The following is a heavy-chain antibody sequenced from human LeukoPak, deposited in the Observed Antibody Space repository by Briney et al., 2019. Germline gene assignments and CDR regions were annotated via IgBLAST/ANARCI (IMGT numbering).Heavy chain of an antibody. CDR2: INHSGST. V-gene: IGHV4-34*01. D-gene: IGHD4-17*01. CDR3: ARGGVRAIDYYYYYMDV. CDR1: GGSFSGYY. J-gene: IGHJ6*03. Sequence: SETLSLTCAVYGGSFSGYYWSWIRQPPGKGLEWIGEINHSGSTNYNPSLKSRVTISVDTAKNQFSLKLSSVTAADTAVYYCARGGVRAIDYYYYYMDVWGKGTTVTVSS.